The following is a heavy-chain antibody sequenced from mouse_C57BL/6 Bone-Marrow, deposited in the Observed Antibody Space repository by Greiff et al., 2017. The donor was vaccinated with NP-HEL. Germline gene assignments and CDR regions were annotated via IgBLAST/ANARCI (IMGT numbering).Heavy chain of an antibody. CDR3: ASSTTDSLLFDY. CDR2: INPYNGGT. J-gene: IGHJ2*01. CDR1: GYTFTDYY. D-gene: IGHD1-1*01. Sequence: VQLQQSGPVLVKPGASVKMSCKASGYTFTDYYMNWVKQSHGKSLEWIGVINPYNGGTSYNQKFKGKATLTVDKSSSTAYMELNSLTSEDSAVYYCASSTTDSLLFDYWGQGTTLTVSS. V-gene: IGHV1-19*01.